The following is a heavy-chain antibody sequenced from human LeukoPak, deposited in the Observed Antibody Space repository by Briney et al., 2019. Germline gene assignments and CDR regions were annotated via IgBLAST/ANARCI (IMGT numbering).Heavy chain of an antibody. J-gene: IGHJ4*02. Sequence: HPGGSLRLSCAASGFTVSSTYMSWVRQAPGQGLEWVSLIYNSGTTFYSDSVQGRFTISRDNSTNTLYLQMNSLRAEDTAIYYRARDSSSFPNYFDFWGQGTLVTVSS. CDR3: ARDSSSFPNYFDF. V-gene: IGHV3-53*01. CDR1: GFTVSSTY. CDR2: IYNSGTT. D-gene: IGHD3-10*01.